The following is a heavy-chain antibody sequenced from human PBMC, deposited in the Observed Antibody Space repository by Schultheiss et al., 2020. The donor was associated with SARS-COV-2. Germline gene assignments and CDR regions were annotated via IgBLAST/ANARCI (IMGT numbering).Heavy chain of an antibody. V-gene: IGHV4-59*01. CDR2: IFDSGNT. J-gene: IGHJ4*02. CDR1: GGSISPYY. D-gene: IGHD2-15*01. Sequence: SETLSLTCTVSGGSISPYYWSWIRQSPGKGLEWIGYIFDSGNTNYNPSLKSRVTISVDTSKNQFSLKLSSVTAADTAVYYCARAHSVVVAATHFDYWGQGTLVTVSS. CDR3: ARAHSVVVAATHFDY.